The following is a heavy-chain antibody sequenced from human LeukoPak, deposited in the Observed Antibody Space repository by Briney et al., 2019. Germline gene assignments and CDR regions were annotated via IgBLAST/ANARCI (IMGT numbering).Heavy chain of an antibody. CDR1: GYTFTSYY. V-gene: IGHV1-8*02. D-gene: IGHD7-27*01. J-gene: IGHJ4*02. CDR3: ARGPPNWEYDY. Sequence: GASVKVSCKASGYTFTSYYMHWVRQATGQGPEWMGWMSPNSGNTGYAQKFQGRVTMTRSTSMSTAYMELSSLRSEDTAVYYCARGPPNWEYDYWGQGTLVTVSS. CDR2: MSPNSGNT.